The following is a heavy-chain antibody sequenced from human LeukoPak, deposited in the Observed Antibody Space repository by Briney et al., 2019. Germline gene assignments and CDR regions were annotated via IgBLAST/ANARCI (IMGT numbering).Heavy chain of an antibody. D-gene: IGHD4-23*01. CDR3: ARDYGGSSPFDY. CDR1: GFTFSSYW. CDR2: IKQDGSEK. V-gene: IGHV3-7*01. J-gene: IGHJ4*02. Sequence: WGSLRLSCAASGFTFSSYWMSRVGQAPGKGPEWVANIKQDGSEKYYVDSVKGRFTISRDNAKNSLYLQMNSLRAEDTAVYYCARDYGGSSPFDYWGQGTLVTVSS.